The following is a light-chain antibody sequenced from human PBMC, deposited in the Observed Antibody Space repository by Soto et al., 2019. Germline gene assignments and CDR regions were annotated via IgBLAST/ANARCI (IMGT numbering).Light chain of an antibody. Sequence: DIQMTQSPSSLSASVGDRVTITCRASQGIATYLAWYQQRPGKVPKLLIYGASTLQLGVPSRFSGSGSGTDFTLTISSLQPEGVATYYCQKYNSAPRAFGPGSKVDI. CDR2: GAS. CDR3: QKYNSAPRA. CDR1: QGIATY. V-gene: IGKV1-27*01. J-gene: IGKJ3*01.